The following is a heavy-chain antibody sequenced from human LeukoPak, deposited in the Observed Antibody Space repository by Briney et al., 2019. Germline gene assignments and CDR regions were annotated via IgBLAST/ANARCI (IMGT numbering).Heavy chain of an antibody. V-gene: IGHV3-21*01. CDR3: AGKPHTRGLDY. Sequence: GGSLRLSCEASTFIFSASSMHWVRQAPGEGLQWISSISSSSTYIYYADSVKGRFTISRDNAKNLLYLQMDSLRAEDTALYYCAGKPHTRGLDYGGKGPWVPVS. CDR2: ISSSSTYI. D-gene: IGHD1-14*01. CDR1: TFIFSASS. J-gene: IGHJ4*02.